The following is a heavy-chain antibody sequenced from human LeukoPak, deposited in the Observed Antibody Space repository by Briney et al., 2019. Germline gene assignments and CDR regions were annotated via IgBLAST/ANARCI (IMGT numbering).Heavy chain of an antibody. V-gene: IGHV3-23*01. CDR1: GFTFSSYG. Sequence: GGSLRLSGAASGFTFSSYGMNWVRQAPGKGLEWVSVIGSSGDRTYYADSVKGRFTISRDNSKSTLYLQMNSLRAEDAAVYYCAKDGGYSSSWYDLDYWGQGTLVTASS. D-gene: IGHD6-13*01. CDR2: IGSSGDRT. CDR3: AKDGGYSSSWYDLDY. J-gene: IGHJ4*02.